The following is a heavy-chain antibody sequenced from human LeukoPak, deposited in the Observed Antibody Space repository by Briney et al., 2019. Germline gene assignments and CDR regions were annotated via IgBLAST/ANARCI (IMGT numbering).Heavy chain of an antibody. J-gene: IGHJ3*02. CDR2: IYYSGST. CDR3: ARGAPYYYDSSGYHDAFDI. D-gene: IGHD3-22*01. Sequence: SETLSLTCTVSGGSISSSSYYWGWIRQPPGKGLEWIGSIYYSGSTYYNPSLKSRVTISVDTPKNQFSLKLSSVTAADTAVYYCARGAPYYYDSSGYHDAFDIWGQGTMVTVSS. V-gene: IGHV4-39*01. CDR1: GGSISSSSYY.